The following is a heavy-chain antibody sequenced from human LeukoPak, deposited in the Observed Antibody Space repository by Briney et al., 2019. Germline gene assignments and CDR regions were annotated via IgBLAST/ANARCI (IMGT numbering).Heavy chain of an antibody. CDR3: AKGGKWSSDWISPYDY. Sequence: QSGGSLRLSCGAPGLTFSSYGMHWVRQAPGKGLEWVAVISYDGSNKYYADSVKGRFTISRDNSKNTLYLQMASLRSEDTAVYYCAKGGKWSSDWISPYDYWGQGTLVTVSS. CDR2: ISYDGSNK. D-gene: IGHD6-19*01. J-gene: IGHJ4*02. CDR1: GLTFSSYG. V-gene: IGHV3-30*18.